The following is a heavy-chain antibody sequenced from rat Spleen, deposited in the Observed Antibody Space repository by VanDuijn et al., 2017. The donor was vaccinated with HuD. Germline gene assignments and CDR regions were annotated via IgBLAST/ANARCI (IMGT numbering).Heavy chain of an antibody. J-gene: IGHJ2*01. CDR3: TLGVR. V-gene: IGHV5-20*01. CDR2: ISYDVRST. CDR1: GFTFSNYD. Sequence: EVQLVESGGGLVQSGRSMKLSCAASGFTFSNYDMAWVRQAPTKGLEWVASISYDVRSTYYRDSVKGRFTISRDNAKSTLYLQMDSLRSEDTATYYCTLGVRWGQGVMVTVSS. D-gene: IGHD4-3*01.